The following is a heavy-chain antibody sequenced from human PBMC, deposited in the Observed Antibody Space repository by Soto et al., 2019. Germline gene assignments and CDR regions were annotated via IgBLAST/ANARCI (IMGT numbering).Heavy chain of an antibody. CDR2: IKSKTDGGTT. J-gene: IGHJ6*02. D-gene: IGHD3-10*01. Sequence: GGSLRLSCAASGFTFSNAWMSWVRQAPGKGPEWVGRIKSKTDGGTTDYAAPVKGRFTISRDDSKNTLYLQMNSLKTEDTAVYYCTTDPGTMVRGVIISAYGMDVWGQGTTVTVSS. V-gene: IGHV3-15*01. CDR1: GFTFSNAW. CDR3: TTDPGTMVRGVIISAYGMDV.